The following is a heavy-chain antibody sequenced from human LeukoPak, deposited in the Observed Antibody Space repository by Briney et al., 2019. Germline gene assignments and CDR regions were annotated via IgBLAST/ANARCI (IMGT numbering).Heavy chain of an antibody. CDR3: ARGMDYYYMDV. J-gene: IGHJ6*03. CDR2: ISWDGGTT. Sequence: GGSLRLSCAASAFTFDDYAMHWVRQAPGKGLEWVSLISWDGGTTYYADSVKGRFTISRDNSKNTLYLQMNSLRAEDTAVYYCARGMDYYYMDVWGKGTTVTISS. CDR1: AFTFDDYA. D-gene: IGHD2-8*01. V-gene: IGHV3-43D*03.